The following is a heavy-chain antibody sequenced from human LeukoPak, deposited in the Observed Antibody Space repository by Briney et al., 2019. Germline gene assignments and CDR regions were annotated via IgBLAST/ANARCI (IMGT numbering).Heavy chain of an antibody. J-gene: IGHJ6*03. CDR2: ISGSGGSP. CDR1: GFTFGSYA. Sequence: GSLRLSCAASGFTFGSYAMSWVRQAPGKGLEWVSTISGSGGSPYYADSVKGRFTISRDKSKNTLSLQMSSLRVEDTAVYYCARDRSCTGGSCYMDVWGRGTTVTVSS. CDR3: ARDRSCTGGSCYMDV. V-gene: IGHV3-23*01. D-gene: IGHD2-15*01.